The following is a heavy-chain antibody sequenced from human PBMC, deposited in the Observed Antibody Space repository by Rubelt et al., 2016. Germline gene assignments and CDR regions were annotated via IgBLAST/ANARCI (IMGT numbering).Heavy chain of an antibody. D-gene: IGHD3-22*01. CDR3: ARAPITLIRFDY. V-gene: IGHV4-59*01. CDR1: GGSISPYY. J-gene: IGHJ4*02. CDR2: IYYSGNT. Sequence: QVQLQESGPGLVKPSETLSLTCTVSGGSISPYYWSWIRQPPGKGLEWVGYIYYSGNTNYNPSLKSRVTISVNTAKNQFSLMLSSVTASDTAVYYCARAPITLIRFDYWGQGTLVTVSS.